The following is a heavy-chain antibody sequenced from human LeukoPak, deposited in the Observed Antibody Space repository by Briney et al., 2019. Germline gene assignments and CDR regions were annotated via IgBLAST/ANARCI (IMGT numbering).Heavy chain of an antibody. V-gene: IGHV1-69*01. J-gene: IGHJ4*02. CDR2: IIPIFGTA. CDR1: GGTFSSYA. CDR3: ARANDYGDYEYYFDY. Sequence: ASVKVSCKASGGTFSSYAISWVRQAPGQGLEWMGGIIPIFGTANYAQKFQGRVTITADESTSTAYMELSSLSSEDTAVYYCARANDYGDYEYYFDYWGQGTLVTVSS. D-gene: IGHD4-17*01.